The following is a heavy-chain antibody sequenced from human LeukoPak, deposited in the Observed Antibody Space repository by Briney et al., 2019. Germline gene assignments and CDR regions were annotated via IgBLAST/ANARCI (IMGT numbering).Heavy chain of an antibody. V-gene: IGHV3-23*01. D-gene: IGHD2-15*01. J-gene: IGHJ6*03. CDR3: AKDLGSEVHYYYYYMDV. CDR1: GFTFNNYA. CDR2: LSGSGGTT. Sequence: PGGSLRLSCAASGFTFNNYAMNWVRQAPGKGLEWVSTLSGSGGTTYYADSVKGRFTISRDNSKNTLYLQMNSLRAEDAAVYYCAKDLGSEVHYYYYYMDVWGKGTTVTVSS.